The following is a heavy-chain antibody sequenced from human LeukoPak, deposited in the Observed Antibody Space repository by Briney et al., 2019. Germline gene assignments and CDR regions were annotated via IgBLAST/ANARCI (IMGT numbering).Heavy chain of an antibody. V-gene: IGHV4-34*01. CDR3: ARVNYDFWSGYYDGADYYGMDV. J-gene: IGHJ6*02. Sequence: PSETLSLTCAVYGGSFSGYYWSWIRQPPGKGLEWIGEINHSGSINYNPSLKSRVTISVDTSKNQFSLKLSSVTAADTAVYYCARVNYDFWSGYYDGADYYGMDVWGQGTTVTVSS. CDR1: GGSFSGYY. CDR2: INHSGSI. D-gene: IGHD3-3*01.